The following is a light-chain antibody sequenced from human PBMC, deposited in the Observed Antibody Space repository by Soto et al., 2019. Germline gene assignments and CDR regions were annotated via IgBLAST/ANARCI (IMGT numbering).Light chain of an antibody. CDR1: QSVGRDY. V-gene: IGKV3D-20*01. CDR2: GAS. Sequence: EIVLTQSPATLSLSPGERATLSCGASQSVGRDYLAWYQQKPGLAPRLLIHGASIRATGIPDRFSGSGSGPDFTLIINRLEPEDFAVYFCQQYASSPLTFRGGTEVEIK. CDR3: QQYASSPLT. J-gene: IGKJ4*01.